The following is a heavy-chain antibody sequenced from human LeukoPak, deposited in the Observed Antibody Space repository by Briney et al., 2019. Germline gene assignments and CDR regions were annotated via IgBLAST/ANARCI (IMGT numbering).Heavy chain of an antibody. CDR2: IYYSGST. V-gene: IGHV4-59*08. Sequence: SETLSLTCTVSGGSTGSYYWSWIRQPPGKGLEWIGYIYYSGSTNYNPSLKSRLTISIDTSKNQFSLKLSSVTAADTAVYYCARHSGAGTGFVYWGQGTLVTVSS. J-gene: IGHJ4*02. D-gene: IGHD6-19*01. CDR3: ARHSGAGTGFVY. CDR1: GGSTGSYY.